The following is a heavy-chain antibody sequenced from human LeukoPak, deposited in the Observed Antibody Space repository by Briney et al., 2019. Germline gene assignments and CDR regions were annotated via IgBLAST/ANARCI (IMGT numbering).Heavy chain of an antibody. Sequence: SETLSLTCAVYGGSFSGYYWSWIRQPPGKGLEWIGEINHSGSTNYNPSLKSRVTISVDTSKNQFSLKLSSVTAADTAVYYCARAYYYDSSGYYSHDAFDIWGQGTMVTVSS. CDR2: INHSGST. V-gene: IGHV4-34*01. D-gene: IGHD3-22*01. J-gene: IGHJ3*02. CDR3: ARAYYYDSSGYYSHDAFDI. CDR1: GGSFSGYY.